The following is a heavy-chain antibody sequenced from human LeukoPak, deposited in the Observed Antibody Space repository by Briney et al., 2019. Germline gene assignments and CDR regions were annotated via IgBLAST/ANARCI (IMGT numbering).Heavy chain of an antibody. D-gene: IGHD2/OR15-2a*01. Sequence: GGSLRLSCAASGFSFMNAWMIWVRQAPGKGLEWVGRIKSNADGGTPDYAAPARGRFTISRDDSKNTLYPQMNSLKTEDTAVYYCTTFYHEYSPYWGRGTLVTVSS. CDR1: GFSFMNAW. CDR2: IKSNADGGTP. CDR3: TTFYHEYSPY. V-gene: IGHV3-15*01. J-gene: IGHJ4*02.